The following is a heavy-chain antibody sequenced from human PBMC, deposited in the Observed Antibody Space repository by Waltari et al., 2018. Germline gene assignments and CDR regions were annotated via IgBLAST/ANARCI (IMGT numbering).Heavy chain of an antibody. J-gene: IGHJ2*01. D-gene: IGHD2-2*01. CDR2: IYTSGST. CDR1: GGSISSGSYY. CDR3: ARDSRPPAPYWYFDL. Sequence: QVQLQESGPGLVKPSQTLSLTCTVSGGSISSGSYYWSWIRQPAGKGLEWIGRIYTSGSTNSNPSLKSRVTISVDTSKNQFSLKLSSVTAADTAVYYCARDSRPPAPYWYFDLWGRGTLVTVSS. V-gene: IGHV4-61*02.